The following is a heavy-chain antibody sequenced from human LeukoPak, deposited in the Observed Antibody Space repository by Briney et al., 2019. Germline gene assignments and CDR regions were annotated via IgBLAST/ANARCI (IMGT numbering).Heavy chain of an antibody. J-gene: IGHJ6*02. Sequence: GASVKVSCKASGFTFTSSAMQWVRQARGQRLEWIGWIVVGSGNTNYAQKFQERVTITRGMSTSTAYMELSSLRSEDTAVYYCAAAPRYDFWSGSFYYGMDVWGQGTTVTVSS. CDR1: GFTFTSSA. D-gene: IGHD3-3*01. CDR3: AAAPRYDFWSGSFYYGMDV. CDR2: IVVGSGNT. V-gene: IGHV1-58*02.